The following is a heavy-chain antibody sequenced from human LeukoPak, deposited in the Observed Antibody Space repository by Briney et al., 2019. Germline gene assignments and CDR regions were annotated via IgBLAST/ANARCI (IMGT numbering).Heavy chain of an antibody. Sequence: PSETLSLTCTVSGGSISSSTYYWGWIRQPPGKGLEWIGTINYSGSTFYNPSLKSRVTISVDTSKNQFSLMLNSVTAADTALYFCARARLSIVRGITNFDYLGQGTVVTVSS. V-gene: IGHV4-39*01. CDR1: GGSISSSTYY. CDR3: ARARLSIVRGITNFDY. CDR2: INYSGST. J-gene: IGHJ4*02. D-gene: IGHD3-10*01.